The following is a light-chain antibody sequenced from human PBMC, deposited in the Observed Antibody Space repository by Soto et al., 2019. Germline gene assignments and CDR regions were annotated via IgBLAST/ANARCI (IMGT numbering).Light chain of an antibody. Sequence: DIQMTQSPSSLSASVGDRVTITCQASHDIRKYLNWYQQKPGKAPKLLIFDASTLKTGVPSRFSGSGSGIDFSFSISSLHPEDIATYYCQQSNDLVSFGQGTRLEIK. CDR2: DAS. CDR3: QQSNDLVS. CDR1: HDIRKY. J-gene: IGKJ5*01. V-gene: IGKV1-33*01.